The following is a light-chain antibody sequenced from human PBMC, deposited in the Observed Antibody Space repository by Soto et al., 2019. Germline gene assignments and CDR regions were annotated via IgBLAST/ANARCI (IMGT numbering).Light chain of an antibody. CDR2: EVS. J-gene: IGLJ1*01. V-gene: IGLV2-14*01. CDR3: SSYTSSSKV. CDR1: SSDVGGYNY. Sequence: SALTQPASVSGSPGQSITIPCTGTSSDVGGYNYVSWYQQHPGKAPKLMIYEVSNRPSGVSNRFSGSKSGNTASLTISGLQAEDEADYYCSSYTSSSKVFGTGTKVTVL.